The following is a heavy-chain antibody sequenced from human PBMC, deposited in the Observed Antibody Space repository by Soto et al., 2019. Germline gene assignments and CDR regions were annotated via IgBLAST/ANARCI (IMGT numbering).Heavy chain of an antibody. Sequence: EVQLLESGGGLVQPGGSLRLSCAASGFTFNSYVMNWVRQAPGKGLEWVSAISASGSTTYYADSVKGRFTISRDNSKNTLYLQMNSLRAEDMAVYYCAKDMIFGEVTRAHFDYWGQGALVTVSS. CDR2: ISASGSTT. V-gene: IGHV3-23*01. CDR3: AKDMIFGEVTRAHFDY. J-gene: IGHJ4*02. CDR1: GFTFNSYV. D-gene: IGHD3-3*01.